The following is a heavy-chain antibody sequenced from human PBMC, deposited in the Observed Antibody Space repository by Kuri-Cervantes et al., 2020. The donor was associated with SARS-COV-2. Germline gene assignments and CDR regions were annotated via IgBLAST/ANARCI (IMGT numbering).Heavy chain of an antibody. J-gene: IGHJ6*02. CDR3: ARVHSYGPQDYYYYGMDV. V-gene: IGHV3-21*01. Sequence: GGSLRLSCAASGFTFSSYSMNWVRQAPGKGLKWVSSISSSSSYIYYADSVKGRFTISRDNAKNSLYLQMNSLRAEDTAVYYCARVHSYGPQDYYYYGMDVWGQGTTVTVSS. CDR1: GFTFSSYS. CDR2: ISSSSSYI. D-gene: IGHD5-18*01.